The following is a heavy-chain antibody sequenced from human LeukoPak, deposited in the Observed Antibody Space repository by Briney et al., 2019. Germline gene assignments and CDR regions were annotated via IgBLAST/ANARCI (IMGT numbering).Heavy chain of an antibody. J-gene: IGHJ5*02. CDR2: ISSSGSTI. D-gene: IGHD3-22*01. Sequence: GGSLRLFCAASGFTFSDYYMSWIRQAPGKGLEWVSYISSSGSTIYYADSVKGRFTISRDNAKNSLYLQMNSLRAEDTAVYYCARAAVVIDWFDPWGQGTLVTVSS. V-gene: IGHV3-11*04. CDR1: GFTFSDYY. CDR3: ARAAVVIDWFDP.